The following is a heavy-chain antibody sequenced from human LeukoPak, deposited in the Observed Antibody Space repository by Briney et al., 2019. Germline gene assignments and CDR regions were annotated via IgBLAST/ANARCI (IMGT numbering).Heavy chain of an antibody. CDR3: ARVVYSYYDSSGYIIYYYYYGMDV. J-gene: IGHJ6*02. D-gene: IGHD3-22*01. V-gene: IGHV7-4-1*02. CDR2: INTNTGNP. Sequence: GASVKVSCKASGYTFTSYAMNWVRQAPGQGLEWMGWINTNTGNPTYAQGFTGRFVFSLDTSVSTAYLQISSLKAEDTAVYYCARVVYSYYDSSGYIIYYYYYGMDVWGQGTTDTVSS. CDR1: GYTFTSYA.